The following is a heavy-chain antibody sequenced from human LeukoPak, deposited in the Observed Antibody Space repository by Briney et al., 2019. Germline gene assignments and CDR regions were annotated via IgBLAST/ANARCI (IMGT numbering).Heavy chain of an antibody. D-gene: IGHD3-9*01. CDR1: GYTFSVYF. Sequence: GASVKVSCKASGYTFSVYFINWVRQAPGQGLEWMGIIYPSGGRTNYAQKFQGRVTMTRDMSTSTVYMELSRLRSDDTAVYYCARGGRYFDWLDLDAFDIWGQGTMVTVSS. J-gene: IGHJ3*02. CDR3: ARGGRYFDWLDLDAFDI. CDR2: IYPSGGRT. V-gene: IGHV1-46*01.